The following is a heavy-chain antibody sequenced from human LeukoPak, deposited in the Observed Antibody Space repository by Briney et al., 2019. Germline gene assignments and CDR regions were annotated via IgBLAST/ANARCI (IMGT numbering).Heavy chain of an antibody. D-gene: IGHD5-18*01. CDR1: GGTFSSYA. J-gene: IGHJ5*02. V-gene: IGHV1-69*13. CDR3: ARGSGYSYGFPGFDP. CDR2: IIPIFVTA. Sequence: SVKVSCKASGGTFSSYAISWVRQAPGHRLEWWGGIIPIFVTATYAPTCHGRLTITAAESTSTAYMELSSLRSEHTAVYYCARGSGYSYGFPGFDPWGQGTLVTVSS.